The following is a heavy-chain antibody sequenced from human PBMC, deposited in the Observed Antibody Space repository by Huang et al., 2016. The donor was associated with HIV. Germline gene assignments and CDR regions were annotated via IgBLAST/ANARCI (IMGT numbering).Heavy chain of an antibody. CDR2: IDHRSTP. CDR1: GGSFSGHY. V-gene: IGHV4-34*01. Sequence: QVRLHQWGTGVLKPSETLSLKCAVYGGSFSGHYWTWIRQSPGKGLEWIGEIDHRSTPPSNSSLKSRVGMSLDTSKSQFYLNLTSVTATDTCKYYCARQRMTEGNSESTWSYFDSWGQGTLVIVSS. D-gene: IGHD2-21*02. J-gene: IGHJ4*02. CDR3: ARQRMTEGNSESTWSYFDS.